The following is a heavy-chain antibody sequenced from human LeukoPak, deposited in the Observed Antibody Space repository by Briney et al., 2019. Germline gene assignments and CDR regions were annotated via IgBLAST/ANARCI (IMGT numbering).Heavy chain of an antibody. J-gene: IGHJ4*02. Sequence: GGSLRLSCAASGLSVSSNYMSWVRQAPGKGLEWVSVIYSGGFTDYADSVKGRFTISRDNSKNTLYLQMNSLRAEDTAVYYCANLPLVRGVILAVVYWGQGTLVTVSS. CDR1: GLSVSSNY. V-gene: IGHV3-66*02. CDR2: IYSGGFT. CDR3: ANLPLVRGVILAVVY. D-gene: IGHD3-10*01.